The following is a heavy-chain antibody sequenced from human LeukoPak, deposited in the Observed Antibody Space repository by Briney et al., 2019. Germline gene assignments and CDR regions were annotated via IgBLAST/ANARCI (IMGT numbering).Heavy chain of an antibody. CDR1: GGSFSGYY. CDR2: INHSGST. V-gene: IGHV4-34*01. CDR3: ARHDHSDFGDPNWFDP. Sequence: SETLSLTCAVYGGSFSGYYWSWIRQPPGKGLEWIGEINHSGSTNYNPSLKSRVTISVDTSKNQFSLRLNSVTAADTAIYYCARHDHSDFGDPNWFDPWGQGILVTVSS. D-gene: IGHD4-17*01. J-gene: IGHJ5*02.